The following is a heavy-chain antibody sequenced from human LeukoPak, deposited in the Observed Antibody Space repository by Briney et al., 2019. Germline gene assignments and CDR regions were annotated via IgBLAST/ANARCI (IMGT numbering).Heavy chain of an antibody. V-gene: IGHV3-7*01. Sequence: PGGSLRLSCAASGFTFSDSWMTWVRQAPGKGLEWVANINQDESDKYYADSVKGRFTISRDNAKNSLYVQMNSLRVEDTAVYYCERGLYGMDVWGQGTTVTVSS. CDR2: INQDESDK. CDR3: ERGLYGMDV. J-gene: IGHJ6*02. CDR1: GFTFSDSW.